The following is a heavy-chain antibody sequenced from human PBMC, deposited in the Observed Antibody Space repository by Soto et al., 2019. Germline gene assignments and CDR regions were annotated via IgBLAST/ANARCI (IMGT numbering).Heavy chain of an antibody. J-gene: IGHJ6*02. V-gene: IGHV1-69*06. CDR2: ILPMFRKT. Sequence: QVRLAQSGAEVKSPGSSVRVSCKASGATFSTYGITWVRQAPRQGLEWVGAILPMFRKTNYAQKFQGRVTIIADKSPDTVYLDLSRLRSDDTAIYFCARVVQLGSNYGMDVWGQGTTVVVS. CDR1: GATFSTYG. D-gene: IGHD1-1*01. CDR3: ARVVQLGSNYGMDV.